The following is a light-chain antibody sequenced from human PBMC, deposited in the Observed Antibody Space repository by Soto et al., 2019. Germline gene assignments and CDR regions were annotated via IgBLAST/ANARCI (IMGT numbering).Light chain of an antibody. CDR3: QQSYSTPRT. Sequence: IPMSQYPSSVCESXGDRVTITCRTRRSISSCVNWYQQKPGRAPKVXXYAASSLQTGAPSRFSGSGSATDFTPPISSLQPEDFATYYGQQSYSTPRTFGQGTRLEIK. V-gene: IGKV1-39*01. CDR1: RSISSC. CDR2: AAS. J-gene: IGKJ5*01.